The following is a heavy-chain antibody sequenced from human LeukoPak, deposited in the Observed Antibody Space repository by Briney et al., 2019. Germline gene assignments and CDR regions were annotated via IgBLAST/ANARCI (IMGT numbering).Heavy chain of an antibody. D-gene: IGHD3-22*01. CDR3: AKRDSSGYYPYYFDY. J-gene: IGHJ4*02. CDR1: GFTFSSYA. V-gene: IGHV3-23*01. Sequence: GGSLRLSCAASGFTFSSYAMHWVRQAPGKGPEWVSTTSGSGGSTYYADSVKGRFTISRDNSKNTLYLQMNSLRAEDTAVYYCAKRDSSGYYPYYFDYWGQGTLVTVSS. CDR2: TSGSGGST.